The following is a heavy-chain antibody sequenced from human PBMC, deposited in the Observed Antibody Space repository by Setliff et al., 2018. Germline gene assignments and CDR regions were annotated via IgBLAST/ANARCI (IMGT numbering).Heavy chain of an antibody. CDR1: GGSISSYY. Sequence: SETLSLTCTVSGGSISSYYWSWIRQPPGKGLEWIGYIHISGSTNYNPSLKSRVTISVDTSKNHFSLKLSSVTAADTAVYYCARGAGWWDLWGQGTLVTVSS. CDR2: IHISGST. CDR3: ARGAGWWDL. V-gene: IGHV4-4*08. J-gene: IGHJ5*02.